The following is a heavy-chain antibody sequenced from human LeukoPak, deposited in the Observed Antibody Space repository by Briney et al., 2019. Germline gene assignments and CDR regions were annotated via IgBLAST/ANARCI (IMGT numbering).Heavy chain of an antibody. D-gene: IGHD4-11*01. CDR1: GGVFTTYA. Sequence: ASVTVSCKASGGVFTTYAISWVRQAPGQGLEWMGSIIPLLGTTNYAQKFQGRVTITADEPTRTAYMELTYVRSDDTAVYYCTVIPNVILFTHYFEYWGQGTLVTVSS. CDR3: TVIPNVILFTHYFEY. V-gene: IGHV1-69*11. CDR2: IIPLLGTT. J-gene: IGHJ4*02.